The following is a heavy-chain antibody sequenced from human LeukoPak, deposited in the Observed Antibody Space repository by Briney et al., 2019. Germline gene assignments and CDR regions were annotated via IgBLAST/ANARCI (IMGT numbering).Heavy chain of an antibody. CDR1: GGTFSSYA. CDR3: ARAGDSSGYYSAYFDY. V-gene: IGHV1-69*13. Sequence: ASVKVSCKASGGTFSSYAISWVRQAPGQGLEWMGGIIPIFGTANYAQKFQGRVTITADESTSTAYMELSSLRSEDTAVYYCARAGDSSGYYSAYFDYWGQGTLVTVSS. J-gene: IGHJ4*02. CDR2: IIPIFGTA. D-gene: IGHD3-22*01.